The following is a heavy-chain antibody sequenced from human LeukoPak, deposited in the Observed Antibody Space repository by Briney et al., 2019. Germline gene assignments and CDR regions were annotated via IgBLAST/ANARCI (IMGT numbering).Heavy chain of an antibody. CDR1: GYTFTAYY. CDR3: ARVEGSAATRGD. CDR2: IKHNSGGT. Sequence: ASVKVSCKASGYTFTAYYVHWVRQAPGQGLEWMGLIKHNSGGTIYAQMFQGRVTMTRDTSISTVYMELSRLTSDDTAVYYCARVEGSAATRGDWGQGTLVTVSS. V-gene: IGHV1-2*02. J-gene: IGHJ4*02. D-gene: IGHD1-7*01.